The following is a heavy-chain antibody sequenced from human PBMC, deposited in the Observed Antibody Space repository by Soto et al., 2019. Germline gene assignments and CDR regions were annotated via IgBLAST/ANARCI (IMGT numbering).Heavy chain of an antibody. D-gene: IGHD3-3*01. V-gene: IGHV4-59*01. Sequence: SETLSLTCTVSGGSISSYYWSWIRQPPGKGLEWIGYIYYSGSTNYNPSLKSRVTISVDTSKNQFSLKLSSVTAADTAVYYCARHDFPETYGMDVWGQGTTVTVSS. CDR2: IYYSGST. CDR3: ARHDFPETYGMDV. J-gene: IGHJ6*02. CDR1: GGSISSYY.